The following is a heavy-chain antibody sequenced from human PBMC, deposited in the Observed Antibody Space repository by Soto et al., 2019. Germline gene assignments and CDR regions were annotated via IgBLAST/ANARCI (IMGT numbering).Heavy chain of an antibody. CDR1: GFTFSGYW. J-gene: IGHJ6*02. CDR2: IKQDGSEQ. V-gene: IGHV3-7*05. CDR3: AREAV. Sequence: EVQLVESGGGLVQPGGSLRLSCAASGFTFSGYWMSWVRQAPGKGLEWVANIKQDGSEQFYVDSVKGRFTISRDNAKNSLYLQMRGRRAEATAVYYWAREAVWGQGTTVTVSS.